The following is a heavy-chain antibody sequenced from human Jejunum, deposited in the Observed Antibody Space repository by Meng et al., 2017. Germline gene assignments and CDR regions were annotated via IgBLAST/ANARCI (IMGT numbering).Heavy chain of an antibody. J-gene: IGHJ4*02. CDR3: ARGGASSRPLDQ. Sequence: SETLSLTCSISGGSISSYYWSWIRQPPGKGLEWIGFIHYTGSTNYDPSLKSRVTMSVDTSKNQFSLKLSSVTAADTAVYYCARGGASSRPLDQWGQGTLVTVSS. V-gene: IGHV4-59*01. CDR2: IHYTGST. D-gene: IGHD6-13*01. CDR1: GGSISSYY.